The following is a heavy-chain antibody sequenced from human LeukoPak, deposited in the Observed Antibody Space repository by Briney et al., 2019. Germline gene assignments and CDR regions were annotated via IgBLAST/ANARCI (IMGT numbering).Heavy chain of an antibody. Sequence: ASVTVSCKASGYTFIDYYMHWVRQAPGQGLEWMGWINPNSGGTNYAQKFQGRVTMTRDTSISTAYMELSRLRSDDTAVYYCARGGGYYYYMDVWGKGTTVTISS. CDR2: INPNSGGT. CDR3: ARGGGYYYYMDV. V-gene: IGHV1-2*02. J-gene: IGHJ6*03. CDR1: GYTFIDYY.